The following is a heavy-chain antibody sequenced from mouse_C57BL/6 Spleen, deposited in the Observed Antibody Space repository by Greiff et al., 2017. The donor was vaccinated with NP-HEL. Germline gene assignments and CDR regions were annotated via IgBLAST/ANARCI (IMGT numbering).Heavy chain of an antibody. Sequence: QVQLQQSGTELVKPGASVKLSCKASGYTFTSYWMHWVKQRPGQGLEWIGNINPSNGGTNYNEKFKSKATLTVDKSSSTAYMQLSSLTSEDSAVYDCAREKYYGYDAAPFAYWGQGTLVTVSA. J-gene: IGHJ3*01. V-gene: IGHV1-53*01. D-gene: IGHD2-2*01. CDR1: GYTFTSYW. CDR3: AREKYYGYDAAPFAY. CDR2: INPSNGGT.